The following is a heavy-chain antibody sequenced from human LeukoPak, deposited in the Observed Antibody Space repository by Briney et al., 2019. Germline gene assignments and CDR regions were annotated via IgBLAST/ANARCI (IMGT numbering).Heavy chain of an antibody. J-gene: IGHJ4*02. CDR1: GGSISSSNW. D-gene: IGHD2-2*01. CDR3: ARVSGYCSSTSGRTLDY. Sequence: SETLSLTCAVSGGSISSSNWWSWVRQPPGEGLEWIGEIYHSGSTNYNPSLKSRVTISVDKSKNQFSLKLSSVTAADTAVYYCARVSGYCSSTSGRTLDYWGQGTLVTVSS. V-gene: IGHV4-4*02. CDR2: IYHSGST.